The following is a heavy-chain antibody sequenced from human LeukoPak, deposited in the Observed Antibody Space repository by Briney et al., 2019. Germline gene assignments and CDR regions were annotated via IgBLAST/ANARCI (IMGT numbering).Heavy chain of an antibody. Sequence: AASVKVSCKASGYTFTSYYMHWVRQAPGQGLEWVGIINPSGGSTSYAQKFQGRVTMTRDTSTSTVYMELSSLRSEDTAVYYCATKGGNYYDSSGYFFDYWGQGTLVTVSS. D-gene: IGHD3-22*01. J-gene: IGHJ4*02. CDR1: GYTFTSYY. CDR3: ATKGGNYYDSSGYFFDY. V-gene: IGHV1-46*01. CDR2: INPSGGST.